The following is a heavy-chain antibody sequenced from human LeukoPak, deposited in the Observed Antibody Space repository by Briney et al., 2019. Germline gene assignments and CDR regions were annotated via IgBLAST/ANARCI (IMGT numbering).Heavy chain of an antibody. CDR2: INSADNVQ. Sequence: GGSLRVSSAASGFSLRSSEMNWVRQAPGKGPEWVAHINSADNVQYYTDSVRGRFTMSRDNAKDLLSLQMNSLRDEDTAVYYCARDTVNGPFVISLDLWGQGVLVTVSS. D-gene: IGHD2-8*01. CDR1: GFSLRSSE. CDR3: ARDTVNGPFVISLDL. J-gene: IGHJ5*02. V-gene: IGHV3-48*03.